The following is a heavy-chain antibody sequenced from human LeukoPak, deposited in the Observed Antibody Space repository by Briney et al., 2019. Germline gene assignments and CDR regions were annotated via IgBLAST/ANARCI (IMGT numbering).Heavy chain of an antibody. Sequence: SETLSLTCTVSGYSISTGFFWGWIRQSRGKGLEWIGSLYHSGSTHYNPSLKSRVTISVDTSKNQFSLSLRSVTAADTAVYYCARTYTAMVVADAFDVWGQGTMVTVSS. CDR2: LYHSGST. CDR3: ARTYTAMVVADAFDV. V-gene: IGHV4-38-2*02. D-gene: IGHD5-18*01. J-gene: IGHJ3*01. CDR1: GYSISTGFF.